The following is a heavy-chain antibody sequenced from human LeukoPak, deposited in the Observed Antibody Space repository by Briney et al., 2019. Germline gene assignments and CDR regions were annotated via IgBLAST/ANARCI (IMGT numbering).Heavy chain of an antibody. V-gene: IGHV3-23*01. J-gene: IGHJ6*03. CDR3: ARDVRYSSSWYSGYYYYMDV. CDR2: ISGSGGST. Sequence: GGSLRLSCAASGFTFSSYAMSWVRQAPGKGLEWVSAISGSGGSTYYADSVKGRFTISRDNSKNTLYLQMNSLRAEDTAVYYCARDVRYSSSWYSGYYYYMDVWGKGTTVTVSS. CDR1: GFTFSSYA. D-gene: IGHD6-13*01.